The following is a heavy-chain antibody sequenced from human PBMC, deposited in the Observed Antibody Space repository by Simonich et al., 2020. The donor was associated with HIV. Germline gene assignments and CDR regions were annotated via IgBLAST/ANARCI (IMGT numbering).Heavy chain of an antibody. CDR1: GYSFTGYY. CDR2: MNPRDGDT. Sequence: QEQLVQSGAEVKKPGASVKVSCKASGYSFTGYYLHWVRQAPGQGLERKGWMNPRDGDTNYAKKFQGRVTMTSDTSISTVDMELSRLRSDDTAVYYCARDSDTTEIGLGPLKGGFDIWGQGTMVTVSS. J-gene: IGHJ3*02. D-gene: IGHD1-26*01. V-gene: IGHV1-2*02. CDR3: ARDSDTTEIGLGPLKGGFDI.